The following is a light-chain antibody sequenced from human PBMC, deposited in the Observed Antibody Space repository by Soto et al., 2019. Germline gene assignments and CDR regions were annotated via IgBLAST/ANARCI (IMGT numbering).Light chain of an antibody. CDR1: QSISSY. CDR2: AAY. Sequence: DIQMTQSPSSLSASVGDRVTITCRASQSISSYLNWYQQKPGKAPKLLIYAAYSLQSGVPSRFSGSGSGTDLALTISSLQPEDFATYYCQQSYSTLTTFGHGTKVDIX. CDR3: QQSYSTLTT. V-gene: IGKV1-39*01. J-gene: IGKJ3*01.